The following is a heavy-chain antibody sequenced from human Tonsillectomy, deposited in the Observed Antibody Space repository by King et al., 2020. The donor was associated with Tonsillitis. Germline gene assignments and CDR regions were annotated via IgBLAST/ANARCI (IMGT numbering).Heavy chain of an antibody. J-gene: IGHJ4*02. CDR2: INPNSGGT. CDR1: GYTFTGYY. V-gene: IGHV1-2*02. Sequence: VQLVESGAEVKKPGASVKVSCKASGYTFTGYYMHWVRQAPGQGLEWMGWINPNSGGTNYAQKFQGRVTMTRDTSISTAYMELSRLRSDDTAVYYWARGGGDSSGYVRFDYWGQGTLVTVSS. D-gene: IGHD3-22*01. CDR3: ARGGGDSSGYVRFDY.